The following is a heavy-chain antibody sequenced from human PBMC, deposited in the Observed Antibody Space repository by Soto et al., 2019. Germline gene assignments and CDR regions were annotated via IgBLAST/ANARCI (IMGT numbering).Heavy chain of an antibody. D-gene: IGHD3-3*01. Sequence: EVQLVESGGGLVQPGGSLRLSCAASGFTFSSYDMHWVRQATGKGLEWVSAIGTAGDTYYPGSVKGRFTISRENAKNTLYLQMSSLRAEDTAVYYCVRDADFWSGYYTGWFDPWGQGTLVTVSS. CDR3: VRDADFWSGYYTGWFDP. V-gene: IGHV3-13*01. CDR1: GFTFSSYD. CDR2: IGTAGDT. J-gene: IGHJ5*02.